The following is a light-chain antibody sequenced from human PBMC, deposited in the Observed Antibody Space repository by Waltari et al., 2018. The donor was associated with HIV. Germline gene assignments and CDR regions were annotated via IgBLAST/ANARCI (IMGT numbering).Light chain of an antibody. J-gene: IGKJ1*01. V-gene: IGKV1-5*03. Sequence: DIQMTQSPSTLSASLGDRVTITCRASQSISSWLAWYQQRPGKAPKLLIYKASSLESGVPSRFSGSGSGTDFTLTISRLEPEDFAVYYCQQYGSSPRQTFGQGTKVEIK. CDR1: QSISSW. CDR3: QQYGSSPRQT. CDR2: KAS.